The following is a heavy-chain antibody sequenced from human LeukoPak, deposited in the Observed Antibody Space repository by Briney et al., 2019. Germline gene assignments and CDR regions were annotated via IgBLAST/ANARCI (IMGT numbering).Heavy chain of an antibody. CDR1: GFTFSNYA. CDR2: ISGVGGST. V-gene: IGHV3-23*01. J-gene: IGHJ6*03. CDR3: AKRADGCSGVSCYYYYMDV. Sequence: GGSLRLSCAASGFTFSNYAMNWVRQAPGKGLEWVSTISGVGGSTYYAESVKGRFTMSRDNSKNTVYLQMNGLRVEDTAIYYCAKRADGCSGVSCYYYYMDVWGKGTTVTVSS. D-gene: IGHD2-15*01.